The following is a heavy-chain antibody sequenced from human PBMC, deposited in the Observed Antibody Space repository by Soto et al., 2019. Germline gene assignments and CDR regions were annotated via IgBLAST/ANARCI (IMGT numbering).Heavy chain of an antibody. J-gene: IGHJ4*02. Sequence: QVQLVESGGGVVQPGRSLRLSCAASGFTFSNYALHWVRQAPGKGLEWVAVISDDGSNKYYADSVKGRFTISRDNSKITLYLQMNSLRAEDTAVYYCARDRFASSWSYFDYWGQGTPVTVSS. V-gene: IGHV3-30-3*01. CDR1: GFTFSNYA. D-gene: IGHD6-13*01. CDR2: ISDDGSNK. CDR3: ARDRFASSWSYFDY.